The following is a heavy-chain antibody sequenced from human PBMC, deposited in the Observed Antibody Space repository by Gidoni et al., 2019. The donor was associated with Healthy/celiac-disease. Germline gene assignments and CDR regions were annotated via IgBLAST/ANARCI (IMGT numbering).Heavy chain of an antibody. J-gene: IGHJ6*02. V-gene: IGHV1-69*01. Sequence: HVQLVQPGAKVKKPGASVKVSCKASGATFCTYAISRVRQAPGQGLEWLGGIIPIFGTANYAQKFQGRVTITADESTSPAYMELSSLRSEDTAVYYCARDPYVDIVATAGPYYYYGMDVWGQGTTVTVSS. CDR2: IIPIFGTA. CDR3: ARDPYVDIVATAGPYYYYGMDV. D-gene: IGHD5-12*01. CDR1: GATFCTYA.